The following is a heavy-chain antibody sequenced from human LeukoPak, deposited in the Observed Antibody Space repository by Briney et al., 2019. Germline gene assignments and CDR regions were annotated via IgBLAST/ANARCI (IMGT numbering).Heavy chain of an antibody. Sequence: GGSLRLSCAASGFTFSSYWMSWVRQAPGKGLEWVANIKQDGSEKYYVDSVKGRFTISRDNAKNSLYLQMNSLRAEDTAVYYRARIDSSSWYGTDFDYWGQGTLVTVSS. D-gene: IGHD6-13*01. J-gene: IGHJ4*02. CDR3: ARIDSSSWYGTDFDY. CDR1: GFTFSSYW. CDR2: IKQDGSEK. V-gene: IGHV3-7*01.